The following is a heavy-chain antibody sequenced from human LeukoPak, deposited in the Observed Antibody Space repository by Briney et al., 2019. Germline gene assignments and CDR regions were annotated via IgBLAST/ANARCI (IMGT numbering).Heavy chain of an antibody. CDR2: IKQDGSEK. CDR1: GFTFSSYW. CDR3: ARESYDSSGYDNWFDP. V-gene: IGHV3-7*01. J-gene: IGHJ5*02. D-gene: IGHD3-22*01. Sequence: GGSLSLTCAAYGFTFSSYWRSWVRQAPGKGLEWVANIKQDGSEKYYVDSVKGRFTISRDNAKNSLYLQMNSLRAEDTAVYYCARESYDSSGYDNWFDPWGQGTLVTVSS.